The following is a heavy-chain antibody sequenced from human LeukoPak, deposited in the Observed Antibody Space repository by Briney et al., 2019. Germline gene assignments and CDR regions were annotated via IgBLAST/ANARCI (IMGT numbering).Heavy chain of an antibody. CDR1: GFTFSNYG. V-gene: IGHV3-30*03. CDR3: ARGPDSSGSYFDY. Sequence: PGRSLRLSCAASGFTFSNYGMHWVRQAPGKGLEWVAIISFDGSNTYYADSVKGRFTISRDNSKNTLYLQMNSLRAEDTAVYYCARGPDSSGSYFDYWGQGTLVTVSS. D-gene: IGHD3-22*01. CDR2: ISFDGSNT. J-gene: IGHJ4*02.